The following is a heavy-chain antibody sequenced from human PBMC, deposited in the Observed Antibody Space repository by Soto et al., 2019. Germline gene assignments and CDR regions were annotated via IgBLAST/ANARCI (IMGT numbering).Heavy chain of an antibody. J-gene: IGHJ6*02. CDR3: ARDLSGSSYYYGMDV. CDR2: INPNSGGT. CDR1: GYTFTGYY. Sequence: ASVKVSCKASGYTFTGYYMYWVRQAPGQGLEWMGWINPNSGGTNYAQKFQGWVTMTRDTSISTAYMELSRLRSDDTAVYYCARDLSGSSYYYGMDVWGQGTTVTVSS. D-gene: IGHD6-19*01. V-gene: IGHV1-2*04.